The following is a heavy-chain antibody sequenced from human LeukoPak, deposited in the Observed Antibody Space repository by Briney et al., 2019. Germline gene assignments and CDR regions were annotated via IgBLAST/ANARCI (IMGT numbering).Heavy chain of an antibody. CDR1: GGSISSYY. J-gene: IGHJ4*02. Sequence: SETLSLTCTVSGGSISSYYWNWIRQPAGKGLEWIGRIYTSGSSNYNPSLKSRVTMSIAMSRKQLSLKMSSVTAADTAIYYCATTPAAYSSSWFTDSWGQGTLVTVSS. CDR2: IYTSGSS. V-gene: IGHV4-4*07. D-gene: IGHD6-13*01. CDR3: ATTPAAYSSSWFTDS.